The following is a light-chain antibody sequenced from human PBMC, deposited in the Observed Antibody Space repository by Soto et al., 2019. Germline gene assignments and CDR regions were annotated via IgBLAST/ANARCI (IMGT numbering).Light chain of an antibody. CDR1: QSLVHSDGNTY. CDR3: MQGTYRRT. Sequence: DIVMTQSPLSLPVTLGQPASISCRASQSLVHSDGNTYLNWHQQRPGQSPRRLIYRVSNRDSGVPDRFSGSGSATDFTLKISRVEAEDVGVYYCMQGTYRRTFGQGT. V-gene: IGKV2-30*02. CDR2: RVS. J-gene: IGKJ1*01.